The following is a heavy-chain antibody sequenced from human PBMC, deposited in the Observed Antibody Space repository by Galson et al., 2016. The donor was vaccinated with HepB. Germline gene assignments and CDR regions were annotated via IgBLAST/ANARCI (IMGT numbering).Heavy chain of an antibody. CDR3: AKDGCAMIVPILGY. CDR2: ISASGAGT. Sequence: SLRLSCAVSGFSFTSYAMNWVRQAPGKGLEWVSGISASGAGTFYADSVKGRFSISRDNSKNTLYPQMNSLRADDTAVYYCAKDGCAMIVPILGYWGQGTLVTVSS. CDR1: GFSFTSYA. J-gene: IGHJ4*02. D-gene: IGHD3-22*01. V-gene: IGHV3-23*01.